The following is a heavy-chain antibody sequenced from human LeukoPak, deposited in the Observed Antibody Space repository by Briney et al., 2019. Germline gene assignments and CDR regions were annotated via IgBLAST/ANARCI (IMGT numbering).Heavy chain of an antibody. V-gene: IGHV1-3*01. J-gene: IGHJ4*02. CDR3: ARAPYCTSNICYKFDF. Sequence: ASVKVSCKASGYTFTSYAMHWVRQAPGQRLEWMGWINADNGNTKYSQKFQGRVTITRDTSASTAYMELSSLRSEDTAVYYCARAPYCTSNICYKFDFWGQGTLVTVSS. CDR1: GYTFTSYA. CDR2: INADNGNT. D-gene: IGHD2-2*01.